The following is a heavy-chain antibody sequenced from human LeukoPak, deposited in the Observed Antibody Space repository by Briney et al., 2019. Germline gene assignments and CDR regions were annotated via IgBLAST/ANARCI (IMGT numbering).Heavy chain of an antibody. D-gene: IGHD6-19*01. CDR3: AKDTRPGSGFLHYYYMDI. Sequence: PSETLSLTCTVSGGSISSYYWSWIRQPPGKGLEWIGYIYYSGSTNYNPSLKSRVTISVDTSKNQFSLKLSSVTAADTAVYYCAKDTRPGSGFLHYYYMDIWGTGATVTVSS. J-gene: IGHJ6*03. CDR1: GGSISSYY. CDR2: IYYSGST. V-gene: IGHV4-59*01.